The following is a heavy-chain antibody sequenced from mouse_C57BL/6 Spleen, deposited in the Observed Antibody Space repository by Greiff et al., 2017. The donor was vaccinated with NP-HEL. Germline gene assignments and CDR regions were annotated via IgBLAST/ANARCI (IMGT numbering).Heavy chain of an antibody. D-gene: IGHD2-1*01. V-gene: IGHV1-64*01. Sequence: QVQLQQPGAELVKPGASVKLSCKASGYTFTSYWMHWVKQRPGQGLEWIGMIHPNSGSTNYNEKFKSKATLTVDKSSSTAYMQLSSLTSEDSAVYYWARDGGNSPRYFDVWGTGTTVTVSS. J-gene: IGHJ1*03. CDR2: IHPNSGST. CDR3: ARDGGNSPRYFDV. CDR1: GYTFTSYW.